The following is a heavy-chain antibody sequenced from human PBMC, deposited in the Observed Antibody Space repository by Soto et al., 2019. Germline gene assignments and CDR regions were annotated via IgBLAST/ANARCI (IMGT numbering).Heavy chain of an antibody. V-gene: IGHV3-74*01. CDR1: GFTFSDYW. D-gene: IGHD6-19*01. J-gene: IGHJ4*02. CDR3: ARDWYSSGDY. CDR2: ISEDGSQT. Sequence: DVQLVESGGGLFQPGGSLRISCAASGFTFSDYWMHWVRQAPGKGLVWVSRISEDGSQTYYADSVKGRFTISRDNAENTLYLQMNSLRAEDTAVYYCARDWYSSGDYWGQGTLVTVSS.